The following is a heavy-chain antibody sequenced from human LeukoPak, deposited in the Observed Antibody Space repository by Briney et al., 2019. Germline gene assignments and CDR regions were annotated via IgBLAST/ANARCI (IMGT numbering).Heavy chain of an antibody. J-gene: IGHJ5*02. CDR3: AKVPPSITAAGNWLGP. D-gene: IGHD6-13*01. CDR1: GYTFTGYY. Sequence: ASXXVSCKASGYTFTGYYIHWVRQAPGQGLEWMGRINPNTGGTDYAQKFQGRVTMTRDTSITTAYMELSRLTSDDTAIYYCAKVPPSITAAGNWLGPWGQGALVTVSS. V-gene: IGHV1-2*06. CDR2: INPNTGGT.